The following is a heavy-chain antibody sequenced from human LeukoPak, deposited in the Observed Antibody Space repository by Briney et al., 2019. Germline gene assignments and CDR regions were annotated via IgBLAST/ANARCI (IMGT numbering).Heavy chain of an antibody. J-gene: IGHJ6*02. Sequence: SGTLSLTCAVYGGSFSTYSWSWIRQPPGKGLEWIGEISHIGSTNFNPSLKSRVTISVDTSKNQFSLKLSSVTAADTAVYYCASQRRFGNLWSGYSRGDDGMDVWGQGTTVTVSS. CDR2: ISHIGST. CDR1: GGSFSTYS. V-gene: IGHV4-34*01. CDR3: ASQRRFGNLWSGYSRGDDGMDV. D-gene: IGHD3-3*01.